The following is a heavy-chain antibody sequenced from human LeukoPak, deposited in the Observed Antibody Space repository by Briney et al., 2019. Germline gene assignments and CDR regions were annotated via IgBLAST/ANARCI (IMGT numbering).Heavy chain of an antibody. CDR3: ARNTGEGYCSGGSCDNWFDP. Sequence: PSETLSLTCTVSGGSISSYYWSWIRQPAGKGLEWIGRIYTSGSTNYNPSLKSRVTMSVDTSKNQFSLKLSSVTAADAAVYYCARNTGEGYCSGGSCDNWFDPWGQGTLVTVS. CDR1: GGSISSYY. CDR2: IYTSGST. V-gene: IGHV4-4*07. D-gene: IGHD2-15*01. J-gene: IGHJ5*02.